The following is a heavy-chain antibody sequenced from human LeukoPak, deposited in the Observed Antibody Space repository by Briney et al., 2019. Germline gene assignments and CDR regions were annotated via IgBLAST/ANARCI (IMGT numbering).Heavy chain of an antibody. V-gene: IGHV1-69*05. J-gene: IGHJ3*02. CDR3: ASRDGYNLSDAFDI. Sequence: AASVKASCKASGGTFSSYAISWVRQAPGQGLEWMGGIIPIFGTANYAQKFQGRVTITTDESTSTAYMELSSLRSEDTAVYYCASRDGYNLSDAFDIWGQGTMVTVSS. D-gene: IGHD5-24*01. CDR1: GGTFSSYA. CDR2: IIPIFGTA.